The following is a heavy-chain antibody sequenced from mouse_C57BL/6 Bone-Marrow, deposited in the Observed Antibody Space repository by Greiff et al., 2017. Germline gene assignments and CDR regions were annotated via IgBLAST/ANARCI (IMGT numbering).Heavy chain of an antibody. V-gene: IGHV1-59*01. CDR2: IDPSDSYT. J-gene: IGHJ2*01. CDR1: GYTFTSYW. CDR3: AGGYGSI. Sequence: VQLQQPGAELVRPGTSVKLSCKASGYTFTSYWMHWVKQRPGQGLEWIGVIDPSDSYTNYNQKFKGKATLTVNTSYSTAYMQLSSLTAEDSAVYYWAGGYGSIWGQGTTLTVSS. D-gene: IGHD1-1*01.